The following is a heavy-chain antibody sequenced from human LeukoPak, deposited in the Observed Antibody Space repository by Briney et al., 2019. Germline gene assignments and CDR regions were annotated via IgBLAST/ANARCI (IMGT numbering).Heavy chain of an antibody. J-gene: IGHJ4*02. Sequence: GGSLRLSCAASGFTFSSYEMNWVRQAPGKGLEWVSYISSSGNTIYYADSVKGRFTISRDNAKNSLYLQMNSLRAEDTAVYYCARGEDGYNSDYWGQGTLVTVPS. CDR3: ARGEDGYNSDY. V-gene: IGHV3-48*03. CDR1: GFTFSSYE. CDR2: ISSSGNTI. D-gene: IGHD5-24*01.